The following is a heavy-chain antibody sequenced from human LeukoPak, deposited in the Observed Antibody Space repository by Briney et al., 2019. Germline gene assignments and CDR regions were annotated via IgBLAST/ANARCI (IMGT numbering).Heavy chain of an antibody. D-gene: IGHD3-22*01. V-gene: IGHV1-8*01. Sequence: VASVKVSCKASGYTFTSYDINWVRQATGQGLDWMGWMNPNSGNTGYAPKFQGRVTMTRNTSISTAYMELSSLRSEDTAVYYCARGDFVVVITRVVYYFDYWGQGTLVTVSS. CDR2: MNPNSGNT. CDR3: ARGDFVVVITRVVYYFDY. J-gene: IGHJ4*02. CDR1: GYTFTSYD.